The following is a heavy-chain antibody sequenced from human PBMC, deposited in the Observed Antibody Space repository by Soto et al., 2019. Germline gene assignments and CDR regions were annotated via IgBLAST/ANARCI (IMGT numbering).Heavy chain of an antibody. V-gene: IGHV3-15*07. J-gene: IGHJ4*02. CDR3: TRRIAGAGTYYFAY. Sequence: LLVESGGGFVQPGGSLRLSCVASGFTFSHAWMDWVRQAPGKGLEWVGRIKSISDGETTNYAASVAGSFTISREDSKNTRFLHVNSLKTGDTGVYYCTRRIAGAGTYYFAYWGQGTLVTVSP. CDR1: GFTFSHAW. D-gene: IGHD6-19*01. CDR2: IKSISDGETT.